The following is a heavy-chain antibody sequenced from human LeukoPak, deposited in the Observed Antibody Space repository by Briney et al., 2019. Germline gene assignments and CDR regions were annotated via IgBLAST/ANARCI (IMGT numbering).Heavy chain of an antibody. CDR2: ISDDGNIK. D-gene: IGHD3-22*01. J-gene: IGHJ4*02. V-gene: IGHV3-30*18. CDR3: AKDRFTYYYDSSGYLDY. CDR1: GLIFSRDG. Sequence: GGSLRLSCAASGLIFSRDGMHWVRQAPGKGLEWVAVISDDGNIKYYADSVKGRFTISRDNSKNTLYLQMNSLRAEDTAVYYCAKDRFTYYYDSSGYLDYWGQGTLVTVSS.